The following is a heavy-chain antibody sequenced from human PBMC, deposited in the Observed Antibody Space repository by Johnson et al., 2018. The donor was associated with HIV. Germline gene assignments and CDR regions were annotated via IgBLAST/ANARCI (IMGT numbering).Heavy chain of an antibody. V-gene: IGHV3-7*01. CDR2: IKQEGIEK. CDR3: AKDWGIAAAGTDAFDI. Sequence: VQLVESGGGLAQPGGSLRLSCAASGFSFSSYWMSWVRQAPGKGLEWVANIKQEGIEKYYVDSVKGRFTISRDNSKNTLYLQMNSLRAEDTAVYYCAKDWGIAAAGTDAFDIWGQGTMVTVSS. J-gene: IGHJ3*02. D-gene: IGHD6-13*01. CDR1: GFSFSSYW.